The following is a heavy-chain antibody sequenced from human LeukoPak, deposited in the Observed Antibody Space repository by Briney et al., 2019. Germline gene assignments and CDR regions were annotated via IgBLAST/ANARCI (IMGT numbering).Heavy chain of an antibody. CDR2: INPNSGGT. Sequence: EASVKVSCKASGYTFTGYYMHWVRQAPGQGLEWMGWINPNSGGTNYAQKFQGRVTMTRDTSISTAYMELSRLRSDDTAVYYCARDIPRRRPGMPWFDPWGQGTLVTVSS. D-gene: IGHD3-10*01. CDR1: GYTFTGYY. J-gene: IGHJ5*02. CDR3: ARDIPRRRPGMPWFDP. V-gene: IGHV1-2*02.